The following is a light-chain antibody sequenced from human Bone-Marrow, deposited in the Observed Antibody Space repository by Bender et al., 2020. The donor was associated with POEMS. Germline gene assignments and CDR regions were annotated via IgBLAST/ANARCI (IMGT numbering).Light chain of an antibody. CDR3: CSYSSSTTPV. CDR1: SSDVGHYGY. CDR2: DVT. V-gene: IGLV2-14*03. J-gene: IGLJ2*01. Sequence: QSALTQPASVSGSPGQSIAISCTGSSSDVGHYGYVSWYQHHPGKAPKVVIYDVTNRPSGVSNRFSGSKSGNTASLTVSGLQAEDEADYYCCSYSSSTTPVFGGGTKLTVL.